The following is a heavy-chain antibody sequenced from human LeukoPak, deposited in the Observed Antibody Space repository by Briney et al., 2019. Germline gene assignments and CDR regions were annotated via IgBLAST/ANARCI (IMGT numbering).Heavy chain of an antibody. J-gene: IGHJ6*02. CDR3: AKEDLSDGMDV. Sequence: GRSLRLSCAASGFSFSTYVMHWVRQAPGKGLEWVALIWHDASHTLYTDSVKGRFTISRDNSKNTVYLQMNSLRAEDTAIYYCAKEDLSDGMDVWGQGTTVTVS. CDR2: IWHDASHT. CDR1: GFSFSTYV. V-gene: IGHV3-33*06.